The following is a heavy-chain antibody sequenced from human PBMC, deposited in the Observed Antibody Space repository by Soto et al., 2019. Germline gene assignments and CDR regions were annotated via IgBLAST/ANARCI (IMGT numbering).Heavy chain of an antibody. CDR2: ISYDGTNK. V-gene: IGHV3-30*18. CDR3: AKDLQSYGDYDYYCYGMDV. D-gene: IGHD4-17*01. CDR1: GFTFSTYG. Sequence: QVQLVDSGGGEVQPGRSLTISCAASGFTFSTYGMHWVRQTPGKGLEWVAVISYDGTNKFYSDSVKGRFTISRDNFENTLTLQMNSLRADDTAVYSCAKDLQSYGDYDYYCYGMDVWGLGTRVTVSS. J-gene: IGHJ6*02.